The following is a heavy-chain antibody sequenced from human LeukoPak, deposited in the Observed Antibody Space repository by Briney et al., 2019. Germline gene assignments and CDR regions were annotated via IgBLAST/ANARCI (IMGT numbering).Heavy chain of an antibody. J-gene: IGHJ4*02. V-gene: IGHV3-21*01. CDR1: GFTFSSYS. CDR3: ARVRRVGWKIDY. Sequence: GGSLRLSCAASGFTFSSYSMNWVRQAPGKGLEWVSSISSSSSYIYYADSVKGRFTISRDNAKNSLYLQMNSLRAEDTAVYYCARVRRVGWKIDYWGQGTLVTVSS. D-gene: IGHD1-1*01. CDR2: ISSSSSYI.